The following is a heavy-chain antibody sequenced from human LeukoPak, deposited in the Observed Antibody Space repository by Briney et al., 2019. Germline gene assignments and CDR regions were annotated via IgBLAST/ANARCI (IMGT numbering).Heavy chain of an antibody. CDR2: IRGSGDRT. D-gene: IGHD1-26*01. CDR3: AKDSKIVGATFRSYHYMDV. J-gene: IGHJ6*03. CDR1: GFTFSSYG. V-gene: IGHV3-23*01. Sequence: GGSLRLSCAASGFTFSSYGMHWVRQAPGKGLEWVSAIRGSGDRTHYADSVKGRFTISRDNSKNTLYLQINSLRAEDTAVYYCAKDSKIVGATFRSYHYMDVWGKGTAVTVSS.